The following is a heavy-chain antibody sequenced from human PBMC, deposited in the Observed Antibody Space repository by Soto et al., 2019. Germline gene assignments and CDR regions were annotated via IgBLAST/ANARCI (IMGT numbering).Heavy chain of an antibody. V-gene: IGHV1-8*01. J-gene: IGHJ1*01. CDR2: MNPNSGNT. CDR3: ARVYDFWSGYLYFQH. CDR1: GYTFTSYD. D-gene: IGHD3-3*01. Sequence: XSVKVSCKASGYTFTSYDINWVRHSTGQGLEWMGWMNPNSGNTGYAQKFQGRVTMTRNTSISTAYMELSSLRSEDTAVYYCARVYDFWSGYLYFQHWGQGTLVTVSS.